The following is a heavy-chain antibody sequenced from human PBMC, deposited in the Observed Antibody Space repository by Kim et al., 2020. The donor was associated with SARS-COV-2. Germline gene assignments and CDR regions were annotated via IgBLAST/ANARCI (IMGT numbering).Heavy chain of an antibody. V-gene: IGHV4-39*01. J-gene: IGHJ5*02. Sequence: SETLSLTCTVSGGSISSSSYYWGWIRQPPGKGLEWIGSIYYSGSTYYNPSLKSRVTISVDTSKNQFSLKLSSVTAADTAVYYCARQGLSHSSSWYLNWFDPWGQGTLVTVSS. CDR1: GGSISSSSYY. CDR2: IYYSGST. D-gene: IGHD6-13*01. CDR3: ARQGLSHSSSWYLNWFDP.